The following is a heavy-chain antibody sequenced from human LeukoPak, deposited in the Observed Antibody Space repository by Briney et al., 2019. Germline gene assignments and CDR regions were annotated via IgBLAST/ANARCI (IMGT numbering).Heavy chain of an antibody. D-gene: IGHD3-10*01. CDR3: ARIRYYYGSGSYSLGY. CDR1: GYTFTSYG. Sequence: GASVKVSCKASGYTFTSYGISWVRQAPGQGLEWMGWINPNSGGTNYGQKFQGRVTMTRDTSISTAYMELSRLISDETAVYYCARIRYYYGSGSYSLGYWGQGTLVTVSS. J-gene: IGHJ4*02. CDR2: INPNSGGT. V-gene: IGHV1-2*02.